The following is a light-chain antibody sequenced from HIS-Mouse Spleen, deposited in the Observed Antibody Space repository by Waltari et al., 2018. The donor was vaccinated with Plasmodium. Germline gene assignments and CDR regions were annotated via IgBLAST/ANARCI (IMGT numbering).Light chain of an antibody. V-gene: IGLV2-8*01. Sequence: QSALTQPPSASGSPGQSVTISCTGTSSDVGGYNYVSWYQQHPGKAPKLMIYEVSKRRAGVPDRFSGSKSGNTASLTVSGLQAEDEADYYCSSYAGSNNLVVGGGTKLTVL. J-gene: IGLJ2*01. CDR1: SSDVGGYNY. CDR2: EVS. CDR3: SSYAGSNNLV.